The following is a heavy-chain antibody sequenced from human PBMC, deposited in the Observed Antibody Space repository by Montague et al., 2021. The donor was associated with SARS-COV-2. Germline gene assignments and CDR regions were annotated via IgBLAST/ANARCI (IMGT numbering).Heavy chain of an antibody. J-gene: IGHJ6*02. V-gene: IGHV3-9*01. CDR2: IDFNSGRL. Sequence: SLRLSCATSAFTYDGFAMHWVRQAPGKGLEWVSGIDFNSGRLDYADSVRGRFIVSRDNDKNSLYLQMNSLRAEDASVYYCTKDIRPGGADVWGQGTTVTVSS. CDR3: TKDIRPGGADV. CDR1: AFTYDGFA. D-gene: IGHD3-16*01.